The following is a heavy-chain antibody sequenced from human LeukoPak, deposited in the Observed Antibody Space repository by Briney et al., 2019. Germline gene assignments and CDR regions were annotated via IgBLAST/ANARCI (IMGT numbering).Heavy chain of an antibody. Sequence: PGGSLRLSCAASGFTFSNAWMSWVRQAPGKGLEWVSSISSSSSYIYYADSVRGRFTISRDNAKNSLYLQMNSLRAEDTAVYYCARISDCSGGSCYSRNYWGQGTLVTVSS. CDR1: GFTFSNAW. J-gene: IGHJ4*02. D-gene: IGHD2-15*01. CDR3: ARISDCSGGSCYSRNY. V-gene: IGHV3-21*01. CDR2: ISSSSSYI.